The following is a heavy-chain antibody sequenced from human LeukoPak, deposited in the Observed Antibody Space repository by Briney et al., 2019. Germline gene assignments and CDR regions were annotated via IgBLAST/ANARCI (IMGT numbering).Heavy chain of an antibody. Sequence: PGGSLRLSCSASGFTFSSYAMHWVRQAPGKGLKYVSAISSNGGSTYYADSVKGRFTISRDNSKNTLFLQMSSLRAEDTAVYYCVKDTVAGTPTYYFDYWGQGTLVTVSS. CDR2: ISSNGGST. J-gene: IGHJ4*02. CDR3: VKDTVAGTPTYYFDY. V-gene: IGHV3-64D*06. CDR1: GFTFSSYA. D-gene: IGHD6-19*01.